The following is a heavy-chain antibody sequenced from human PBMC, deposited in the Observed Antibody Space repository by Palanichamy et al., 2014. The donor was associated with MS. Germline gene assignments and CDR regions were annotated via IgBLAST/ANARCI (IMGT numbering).Heavy chain of an antibody. CDR3: SRHTDSGVGALGEY. Sequence: DVQLVQSGAEVKKPGESLKISCKGSGCTFSTYWIGWVRQMPGKGLEWMGIIYPGGSTARYNRSFQGQVTISVDKSISAAYLQWSSLKASDTAMYYCSRHTDSGVGALGEYWGQGTLVTVSS. CDR2: IYPGGSTA. D-gene: IGHD3-3*01. CDR1: GCTFSTYW. V-gene: IGHV5-51*01. J-gene: IGHJ4*02.